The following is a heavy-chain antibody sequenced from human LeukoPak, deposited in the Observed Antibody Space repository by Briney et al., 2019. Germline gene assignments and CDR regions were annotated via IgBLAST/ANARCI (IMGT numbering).Heavy chain of an antibody. Sequence: SVKVSCKASGGTFSSYAISWVRQAPGQGLEWMGGIIPIFGTANYAQKFQGRVTNTTDESTSTAYMELSSLRSEDTAVYYCARAAIAARLGPRTPYYYYYYMDVWGKGTTVTLSS. CDR2: IIPIFGTA. V-gene: IGHV1-69*05. CDR3: ARAAIAARLGPRTPYYYYYYMDV. J-gene: IGHJ6*03. D-gene: IGHD6-6*01. CDR1: GGTFSSYA.